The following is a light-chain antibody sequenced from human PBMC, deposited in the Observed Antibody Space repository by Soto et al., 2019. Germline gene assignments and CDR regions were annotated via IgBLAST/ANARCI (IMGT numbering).Light chain of an antibody. V-gene: IGKV3-15*01. Sequence: EIVMTQSPATLSLSPGERATLSCRASRTIDNTLAWYQRKPGQAPRLLIYDASTRATGVPARLSGSGSGTDFTLTISSLQSEDFAVYYCQHYNYWTYPFRQGTKVDIX. CDR2: DAS. J-gene: IGKJ2*01. CDR1: RTIDNT. CDR3: QHYNYWTYP.